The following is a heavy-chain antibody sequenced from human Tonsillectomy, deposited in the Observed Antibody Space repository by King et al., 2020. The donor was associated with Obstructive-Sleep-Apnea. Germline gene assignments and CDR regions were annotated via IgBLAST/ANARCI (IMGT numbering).Heavy chain of an antibody. CDR2: IWFDGSNK. J-gene: IGHJ4*02. CDR1: GFTFSSYG. D-gene: IGHD3-10*01. CDR3: AKDVVVYYGSGTYDY. Sequence: VQLVESGGGVVQPGRSLRLSCAASGFTFSSYGMHWVRQAPGKGLEWVAVIWFDGSNKYYADSVKGRFTISRDNTNNTLYLQMNSLRAEDTAVYYCAKDVVVYYGSGTYDYWGQGTLVTFSS. V-gene: IGHV3-33*03.